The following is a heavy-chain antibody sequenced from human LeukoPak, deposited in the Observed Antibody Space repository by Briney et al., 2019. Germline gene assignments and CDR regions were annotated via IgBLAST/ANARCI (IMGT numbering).Heavy chain of an antibody. Sequence: PGRSLRLSCAASGFTFSSYGMHWVRQAPGKGLEWVAVISYDGSDKYYADSVKGRITISRDNSKNTLYLQMNSLRAEDTAVYYCAKDADIAAAGYYFDYWGQGTLVTVSS. CDR3: AKDADIAAAGYYFDY. V-gene: IGHV3-30*18. J-gene: IGHJ4*02. D-gene: IGHD6-13*01. CDR1: GFTFSSYG. CDR2: ISYDGSDK.